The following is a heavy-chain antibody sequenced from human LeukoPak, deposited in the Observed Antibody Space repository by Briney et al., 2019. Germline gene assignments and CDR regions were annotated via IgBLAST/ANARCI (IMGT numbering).Heavy chain of an antibody. V-gene: IGHV3-30-3*01. CDR2: ISYDGSNK. CDR1: GFTFSSYA. Sequence: SGGSLRLSCAASGFTFSSYAMHWARQAPGKGLEWVAVISYDGSNKYYADSVKGRFTISRDNSKNTLYLQMNSLRAEDTAVYYCASFLGYCSGGSCQFDAFDIWGQGTMVTVSS. D-gene: IGHD2-15*01. J-gene: IGHJ3*02. CDR3: ASFLGYCSGGSCQFDAFDI.